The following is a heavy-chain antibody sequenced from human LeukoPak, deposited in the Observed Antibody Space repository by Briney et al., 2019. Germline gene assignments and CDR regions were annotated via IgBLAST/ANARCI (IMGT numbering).Heavy chain of an antibody. CDR2: IYISGST. V-gene: IGHV4-4*07. CDR1: GGSISSHY. J-gene: IGHJ4*02. CDR3: ARDQALNWNYDVFDY. D-gene: IGHD3-3*01. Sequence: SETLSLTCTVSGGSISSHYWSWIRQPAGKGLEWIGRIYISGSTQYNPSLTSRVTMSLDTPKNQFSLKLTSVTAADTAIYYCARDQALNWNYDVFDYWGQGTLVTVSS.